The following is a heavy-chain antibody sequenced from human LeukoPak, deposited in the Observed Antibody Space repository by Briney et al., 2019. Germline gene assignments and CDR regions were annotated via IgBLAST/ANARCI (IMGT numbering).Heavy chain of an antibody. CDR2: ISSSGSTK. J-gene: IGHJ4*02. V-gene: IGHV3-11*01. Sequence: GGSLRLSCAASGFIFSDYYMSWIRQAPGKGLEWISYISSSGSTKYYADSVKGRFTISRDNAKNSLYLQMNSLRAEDTAVYYCARLRYCSSSSCYGLYYFDHWGQGTLATVSS. CDR1: GFIFSDYY. CDR3: ARLRYCSSSSCYGLYYFDH. D-gene: IGHD2-2*01.